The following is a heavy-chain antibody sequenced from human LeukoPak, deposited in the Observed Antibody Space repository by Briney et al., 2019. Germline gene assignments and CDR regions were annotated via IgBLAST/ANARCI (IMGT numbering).Heavy chain of an antibody. CDR3: ARRRGHGSGAMAVTTKRSHYYYYYMDV. D-gene: IGHD2-21*02. CDR2: INHSGST. CDR1: GGSFSGYY. J-gene: IGHJ6*03. V-gene: IGHV4-34*01. Sequence: SETLSLTCAVYGGSFSGYYWSWIRQPPGKGLEWIGEINHSGSTNDNPSLKSRVTISVDTSKNQFSLKLSSVTAADTAVYYCARRRGHGSGAMAVTTKRSHYYYYYMDVWGKGTTVTVSS.